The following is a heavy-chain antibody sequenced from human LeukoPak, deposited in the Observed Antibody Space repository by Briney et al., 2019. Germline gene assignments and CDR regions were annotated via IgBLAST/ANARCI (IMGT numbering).Heavy chain of an antibody. V-gene: IGHV4-30-4*08. CDR3: ARYLNPGIAVARYYFDY. D-gene: IGHD6-19*01. CDR2: IYYSGST. Sequence: PSQTLSLTCTVSGGSISSGDYYWSWIRQPPGKGLEWIGYIYYSGSTYYNPSLKSRVTISVDTSKDQFSLKLSSVTAADTAVYYCARYLNPGIAVARYYFDYWGQGTLVTVSS. CDR1: GGSISSGDYY. J-gene: IGHJ4*02.